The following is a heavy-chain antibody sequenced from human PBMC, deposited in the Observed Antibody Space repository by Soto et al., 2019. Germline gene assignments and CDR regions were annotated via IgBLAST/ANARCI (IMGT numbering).Heavy chain of an antibody. D-gene: IGHD3-10*01. J-gene: IGHJ4*02. CDR1: GGSISGYY. Sequence: PSETLSLTCTVSGGSISGYYWSWIRQPPGKALEWIGFIYDDANISTNYNPSLKSRVIISVGTARNQFSLRLSSVTSADTAVYYCARGYFCHAGSYCYLDCCGKGTLVTVSS. V-gene: IGHV4-59*03. CDR3: ARGYFCHAGSYCYLDC. CDR2: IYDDANIST.